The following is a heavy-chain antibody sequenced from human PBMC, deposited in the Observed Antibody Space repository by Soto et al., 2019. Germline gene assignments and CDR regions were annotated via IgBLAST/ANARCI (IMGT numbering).Heavy chain of an antibody. V-gene: IGHV1-69*01. J-gene: IGHJ6*02. CDR3: ASPHSSSSDYYYYGMDV. D-gene: IGHD6-6*01. Sequence: QVQLVQSGAEVKKPGSSVKVSCKASGGTFSSYAISWVRQAPGQGLEWRGGIIPIFGTANYAQKFKGRVTITADESTSTAYMELSSLRSEDTAVYYYASPHSSSSDYYYYGMDVWGQGTTVTVSS. CDR1: GGTFSSYA. CDR2: IIPIFGTA.